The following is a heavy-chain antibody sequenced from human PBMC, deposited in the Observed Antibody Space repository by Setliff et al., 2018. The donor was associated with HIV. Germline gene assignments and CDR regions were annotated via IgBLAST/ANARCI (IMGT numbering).Heavy chain of an antibody. CDR1: DYSVSTNEW. CDR3: AKAVPHSTAQDAFDI. D-gene: IGHD2-2*01. V-gene: IGHV4-28*03. Sequence: SETLSLTCAVSDYSVSTNEWWGWIRQPPGKGLAWIEYISNSGKTYYNPSLNSRVTLSADTSKNQLSLRLSSVTAVDTGVYYCAKAVPHSTAQDAFDIWGKGRMVTVSS. CDR2: ISNSGKT. J-gene: IGHJ3*02.